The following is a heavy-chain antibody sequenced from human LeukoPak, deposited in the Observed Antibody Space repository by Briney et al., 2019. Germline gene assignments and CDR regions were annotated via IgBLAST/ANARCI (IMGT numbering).Heavy chain of an antibody. CDR1: GGSISSSSYY. Sequence: SETLSLTCTVSGGSISSSSYYWGWIRQPPGKGLEWIGSIYYSGSTYYNPSLKSRVTISVDTSKNQFSLKLSSVTAADTAVYYCAGGYSYEVDYWGQGTLVTVSS. CDR3: AGGYSYEVDY. J-gene: IGHJ4*02. CDR2: IYYSGST. D-gene: IGHD5-18*01. V-gene: IGHV4-39*07.